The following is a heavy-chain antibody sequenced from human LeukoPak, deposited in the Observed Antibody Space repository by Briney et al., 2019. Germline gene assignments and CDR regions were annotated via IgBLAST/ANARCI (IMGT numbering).Heavy chain of an antibody. J-gene: IGHJ3*02. CDR3: ARGGYYGSQVAFDI. V-gene: IGHV3-48*03. CDR2: ISSSGSTI. D-gene: IGHD3-10*01. Sequence: PGGSLRLSCAASGFTFSSYEMNWVRQAPGKGLEWVSYISSSGSTIYYADSVKGRFTISRDNAKNSLYLQMNSLRAEDTAVYYCARGGYYGSQVAFDIWGQGTMVTVSS. CDR1: GFTFSSYE.